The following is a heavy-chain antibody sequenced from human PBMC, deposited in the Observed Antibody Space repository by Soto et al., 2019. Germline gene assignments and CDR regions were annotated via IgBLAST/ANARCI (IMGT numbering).Heavy chain of an antibody. V-gene: IGHV3-30*18. CDR1: GFTFSSYG. J-gene: IGHJ6*02. Sequence: QVQLVESGGGVVQPGRSLRLSCAASGFTFSSYGMHWVRQAPGKGLEWVAVISYDGSNKYYADSVKGRFTISRDNSKNTLYLQMNSLRAEDTAVYYRAKEVTVTYYYYYGMDVWGQGTTVTVSS. CDR3: AKEVTVTYYYYYGMDV. D-gene: IGHD4-17*01. CDR2: ISYDGSNK.